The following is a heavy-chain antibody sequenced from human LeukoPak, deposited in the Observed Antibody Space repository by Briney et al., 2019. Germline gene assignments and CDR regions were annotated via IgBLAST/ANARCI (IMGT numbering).Heavy chain of an antibody. D-gene: IGHD3-3*01. V-gene: IGHV6-1*01. CDR2: TYYRSKWYN. CDR3: ARCAPPYYDFWSGYYLHFDY. CDR1: GDSVSSNSAA. J-gene: IGHJ4*02. Sequence: SQTLSLTCAISGDSVSSNSAAWNWIRQSPSRGLEWLGRTYYRSKWYNDYAVSVKSRITINPDTSKNQFSLQLNSVTPEDTAVYYCARCAPPYYDFWSGYYLHFDYWGQGTLVTVSS.